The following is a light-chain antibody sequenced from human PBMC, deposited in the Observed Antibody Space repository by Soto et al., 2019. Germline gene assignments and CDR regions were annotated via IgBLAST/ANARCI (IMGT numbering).Light chain of an antibody. Sequence: QSALTQPASVSGSPGQSITISCTGTSSDVGSYNLVSWYQQHPGKAPKLMIYEGNRRPSGVSNRFSGSKSGNTASLTISGLQAEDEADYYCSPYAGSGTFVFGSGTKLTVL. CDR1: SSDVGSYNL. CDR2: EGN. V-gene: IGLV2-23*01. CDR3: SPYAGSGTFV. J-gene: IGLJ1*01.